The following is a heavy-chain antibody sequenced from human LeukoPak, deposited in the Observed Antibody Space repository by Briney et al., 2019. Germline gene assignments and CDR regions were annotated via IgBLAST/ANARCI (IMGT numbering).Heavy chain of an antibody. D-gene: IGHD3-9*01. CDR3: ARAVAAYDTLTGYYLEYFQH. Sequence: NPSETLSLTCTVSGGSISSYYWSWIRQPPGKGLEWIGYIYYSGSTNYNPSLKSRVTISVDTSKNQFSLKLSSVTAADTAVYYCARAVAAYDTLTGYYLEYFQHWGQGTLVTVSS. J-gene: IGHJ1*01. V-gene: IGHV4-59*01. CDR1: GGSISSYY. CDR2: IYYSGST.